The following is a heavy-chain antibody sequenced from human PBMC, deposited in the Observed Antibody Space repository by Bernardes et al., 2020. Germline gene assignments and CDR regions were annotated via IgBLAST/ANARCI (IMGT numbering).Heavy chain of an antibody. CDR3: ARDRGGFAGTTTRLDW. CDR2: IKQDGSQR. J-gene: IGHJ4*02. CDR1: EFETHFTW. Sequence: ARSLRLSCICYEFETHFTWMSWVRRTPGKGLEWVAKIKQDGSQRYYVASVKGRFTITRDHAKNSVYLQMNSLRVEDTAVYYWARDRGGFAGTTTRLDWWGQGEVVTVSS. D-gene: IGHD1-7*01. V-gene: IGHV3-7*01.